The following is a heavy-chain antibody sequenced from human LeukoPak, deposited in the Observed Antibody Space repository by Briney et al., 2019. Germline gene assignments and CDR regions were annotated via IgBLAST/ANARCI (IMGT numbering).Heavy chain of an antibody. CDR2: ISYDGSNK. J-gene: IGHJ4*02. V-gene: IGHV3-30-3*01. CDR1: GFTFSSYA. Sequence: GGSLRLSCAASGFTFSSYAMHWVRQAPGKGLEWVAVISYDGSNKYYADSVKGRFTISRDNSKNTLYLQMNSLRAEDTAVYYCARSYDSSGYYYRFDYWGQGTLVTASS. D-gene: IGHD3-22*01. CDR3: ARSYDSSGYYYRFDY.